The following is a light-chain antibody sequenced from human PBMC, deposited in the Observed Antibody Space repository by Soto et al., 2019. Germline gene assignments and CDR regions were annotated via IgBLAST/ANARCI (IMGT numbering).Light chain of an antibody. CDR2: GAS. V-gene: IGKV1-9*01. J-gene: IGKJ5*01. Sequence: DIQMTQSPSSLSASVGDRVTITCRTSLSISRYLNWYQQKPGRAAKLLIYGASTLESGVPSMFSGSGSGTDFTLTISSLEPEDFAVYDCQQLSNWPPITFGQVTRLEI. CDR3: QQLSNWPPIT. CDR1: LSISRY.